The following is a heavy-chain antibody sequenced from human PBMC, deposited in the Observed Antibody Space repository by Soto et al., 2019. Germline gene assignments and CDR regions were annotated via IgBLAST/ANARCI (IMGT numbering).Heavy chain of an antibody. Sequence: GGSPRLSCATSGLTFINYAMSWVRQAPGGGLEWVSSMSGSSSTTYYADSVRGRFTISRDRSKNTLYLQMSSLRAEDTALYYCAKNQERELPRVIDFWGQGTLVTVSS. J-gene: IGHJ4*02. D-gene: IGHD1-7*01. CDR3: AKNQERELPRVIDF. V-gene: IGHV3-23*01. CDR2: MSGSSSTT. CDR1: GLTFINYA.